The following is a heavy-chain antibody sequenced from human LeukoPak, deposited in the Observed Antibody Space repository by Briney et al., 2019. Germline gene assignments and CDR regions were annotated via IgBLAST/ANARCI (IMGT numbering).Heavy chain of an antibody. J-gene: IGHJ4*02. CDR1: GYTFTGYY. CDR3: ARVSVVAGGTFDY. V-gene: IGHV1-2*02. D-gene: IGHD6-19*01. CDR2: INPNSGVT. Sequence: ASVKVSCKASGYTFTGYYIHWVRQAPGQGLEWMGWINPNSGVTNYAQKFQGRVTMTRDTSISTAYMELSRLRSDDTAVYYCARVSVVAGGTFDYWGQGTLVTVSS.